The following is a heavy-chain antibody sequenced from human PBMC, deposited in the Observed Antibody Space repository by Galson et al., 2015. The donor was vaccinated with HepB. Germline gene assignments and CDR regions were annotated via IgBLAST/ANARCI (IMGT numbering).Heavy chain of an antibody. CDR1: GFTFSSYG. CDR3: ARTAAAYYDFWSGSGFDP. CDR2: IWYDGSNK. D-gene: IGHD3-3*01. V-gene: IGHV3-33*01. J-gene: IGHJ5*02. Sequence: SLRLSCAASGFTFSSYGMHWVRQAPGKGLEWVAVIWYDGSNKYYADSVKGRFTISRDNSKNTLYLQMNSLRAEDTAVYYCARTAAAYYDFWSGSGFDPWGQGTLVTVSS.